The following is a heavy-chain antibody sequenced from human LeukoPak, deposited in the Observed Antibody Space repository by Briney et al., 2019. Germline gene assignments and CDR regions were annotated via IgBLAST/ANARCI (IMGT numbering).Heavy chain of an antibody. V-gene: IGHV4-39*07. CDR1: GGSISSGGYY. D-gene: IGHD6-19*01. J-gene: IGHJ4*02. CDR3: ARKKGWAMGY. CDR2: IYYSGST. Sequence: SETLSLTCTVSGGSISSGGYYWGWIRQPPGKGLEWIGSIYYSGSTYYNPSLKSRVTISVDTSKNQFSLKLSSVTAADTAVYYCARKKGWAMGYWGQGTLVTVSS.